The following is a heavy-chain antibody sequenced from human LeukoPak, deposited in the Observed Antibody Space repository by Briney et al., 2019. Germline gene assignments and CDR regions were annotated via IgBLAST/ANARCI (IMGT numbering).Heavy chain of an antibody. CDR3: AKEDLAGFSFDY. CDR2: ISYDGSNK. V-gene: IGHV3-30*18. J-gene: IGHJ4*02. D-gene: IGHD3/OR15-3a*01. CDR1: GFTFTNYG. Sequence: GGPLRLSCAASGFTFTNYGMHWVRQAPGKGLEWVAVISYDGSNKYYADSVKGRFTISRDNSTNTLYLQMNSLRAEDTAVYYCAKEDLAGFSFDYWGQGTLLTVSS.